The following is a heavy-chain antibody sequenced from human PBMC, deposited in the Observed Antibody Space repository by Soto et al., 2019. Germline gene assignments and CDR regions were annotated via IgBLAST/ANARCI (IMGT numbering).Heavy chain of an antibody. CDR1: GGSISSGGYY. D-gene: IGHD2-21*01. J-gene: IGHJ6*03. Sequence: QVQLQESGPGLVKPSQTLSLTCTVSGGSISSGGYYWSWIRQHPGKGLEWIGYIYYSGSTYYNPSLKSRVTISVDTSKNQFSLKLSSVTAADTAVYYCARDSRRVVVIATTENYYYYMDVWGKGTTVTVSS. V-gene: IGHV4-31*03. CDR2: IYYSGST. CDR3: ARDSRRVVVIATTENYYYYMDV.